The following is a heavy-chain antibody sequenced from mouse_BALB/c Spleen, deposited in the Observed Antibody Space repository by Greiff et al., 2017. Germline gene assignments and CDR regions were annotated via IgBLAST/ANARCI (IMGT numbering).Heavy chain of an antibody. V-gene: IGHV1-69*02. CDR1: GYTFTSYW. Sequence: QVQLQQPGAELVRPGASVKLSCKASGYTFTSYWINWVKQRPGQGLEWIGNIYPSDSYTNYNQKFKDKATLTVDKSSSTAYMQLSSPTSEDSAVYYCTRGTTVVAYYAMDYWGQGTSVTVSS. CDR2: IYPSDSYT. CDR3: TRGTTVVAYYAMDY. J-gene: IGHJ4*01. D-gene: IGHD1-1*01.